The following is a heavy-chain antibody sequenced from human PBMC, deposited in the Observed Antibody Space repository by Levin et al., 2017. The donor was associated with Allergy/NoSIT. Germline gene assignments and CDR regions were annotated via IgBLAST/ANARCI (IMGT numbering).Heavy chain of an antibody. CDR1: GFTFSSYA. J-gene: IGHJ4*02. D-gene: IGHD3-16*01. Sequence: GGSLRLSCAASGFTFSSYAISCVLQAPAKGLEWFSSIGSFVDTYYADSVKGRFTVSRDNSKNTLYLQMNSLRADDTAVYYCVKGGWGNILDYWGQGTLVTVSS. V-gene: IGHV3-23*01. CDR3: VKGGWGNILDY. CDR2: IGSFVDT.